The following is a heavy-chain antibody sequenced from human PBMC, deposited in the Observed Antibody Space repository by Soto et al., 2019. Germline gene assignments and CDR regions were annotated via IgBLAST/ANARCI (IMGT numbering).Heavy chain of an antibody. J-gene: IGHJ4*02. CDR3: ARSYYDRSSYYYSPAGFYGF. V-gene: IGHV4-59*08. D-gene: IGHD3-22*01. Sequence: PSETLSLTCTVSGGSISNFYWSWIRQPPGRGLEWIGYIYYSGSTHYNPSLKSRVTISVDTSKNHFSLNLSSVTAADTAVYYCARSYYDRSSYYYSPAGFYGFWGQGTLVTVSS. CDR2: IYYSGST. CDR1: GGSISNFY.